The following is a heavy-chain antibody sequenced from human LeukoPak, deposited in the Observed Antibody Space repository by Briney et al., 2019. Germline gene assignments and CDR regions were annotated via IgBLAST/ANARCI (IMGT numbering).Heavy chain of an antibody. D-gene: IGHD6-19*01. Sequence: PGGSLRLSCAASGFTFDDYGMSWVRQAPGKGLEWVSGINWNGGSTGYADSVKGRFTISRDNAKNSLYLQMNSLRAEDTALYYCARDSSGYSSGWYIWDYWGRGTLVTVSS. CDR1: GFTFDDYG. CDR2: INWNGGST. V-gene: IGHV3-20*04. CDR3: ARDSSGYSSGWYIWDY. J-gene: IGHJ4*02.